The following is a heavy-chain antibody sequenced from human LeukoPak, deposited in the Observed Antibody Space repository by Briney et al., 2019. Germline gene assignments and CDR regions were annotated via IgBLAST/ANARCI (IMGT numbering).Heavy chain of an antibody. Sequence: PGGSLRLSCAASGFTFDDYAIHWVRQVPGKGLDWVSLISGDDGTTYYADSVKGRFTISRDNSKNSLYLQMNSLRTDDTALYYCAKGYYYGSGSYLPVDHWGQGTLVTVSS. CDR2: ISGDDGTT. V-gene: IGHV3-43*02. J-gene: IGHJ4*02. D-gene: IGHD3-10*01. CDR3: AKGYYYGSGSYLPVDH. CDR1: GFTFDDYA.